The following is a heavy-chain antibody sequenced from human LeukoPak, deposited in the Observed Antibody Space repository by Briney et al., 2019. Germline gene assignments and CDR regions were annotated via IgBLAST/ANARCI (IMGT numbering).Heavy chain of an antibody. V-gene: IGHV4-30-2*01. J-gene: IGHJ5*02. CDR3: ARDSVYCSSTSCYIWFDH. CDR1: GGSISSGGYY. Sequence: SETLSLTCTVSGGSISSGGYYWSWIRQPPGKGLEWIGYIYHSGSTYYNPSLKSRVTISVDRSKNQFSLKLSSVTAADTAVYYCARDSVYCSSTSCYIWFDHWGQGTLVTVSS. D-gene: IGHD2-2*02. CDR2: IYHSGST.